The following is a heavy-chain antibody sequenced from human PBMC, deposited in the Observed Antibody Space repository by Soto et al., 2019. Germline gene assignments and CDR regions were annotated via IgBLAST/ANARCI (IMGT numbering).Heavy chain of an antibody. D-gene: IGHD2-15*01. CDR3: ARHALAMAEVAHFDY. CDR2: IYPGDSDT. V-gene: IGHV5-51*01. J-gene: IGHJ4*02. Sequence: GESLKISCKGSGYSFTSYWIGWVRQMPGKGLEWMGIIYPGDSDTRYSPSFQGQVTISADKSISTAYLQWSSLKASDTAMYYCARHALAMAEVAHFDYWGQGTLVTVSS. CDR1: GYSFTSYW.